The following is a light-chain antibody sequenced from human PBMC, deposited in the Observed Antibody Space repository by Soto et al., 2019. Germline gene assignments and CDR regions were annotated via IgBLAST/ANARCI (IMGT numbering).Light chain of an antibody. CDR2: KAS. V-gene: IGKV1-5*03. CDR1: QSITGW. J-gene: IGKJ1*01. CDR3: QQYNFYSWT. Sequence: EIKMTQSPAALSVSIGDRVTITCRASQSITGWLACFQQKPGKAPKLLISKASKLESGVPSRFSGSGSGTEFTLTISSLQPEDFATYYCQQYNFYSWTFGQGTKVDIK.